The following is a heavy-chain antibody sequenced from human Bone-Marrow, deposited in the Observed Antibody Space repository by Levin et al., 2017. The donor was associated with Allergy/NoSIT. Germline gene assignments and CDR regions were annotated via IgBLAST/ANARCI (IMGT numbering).Heavy chain of an antibody. J-gene: IGHJ2*01. V-gene: IGHV3-15*01. CDR2: IKSESDGGTT. D-gene: IGHD4-11*01. CDR1: GFTFSHNW. CDR3: TTGYRDRWYFDF. Sequence: PGESLKISCAVSGFTFSHNWMSWVRRAPGKGLEWVGRIKSESDGGTTDYAAPVKGRFTISRDESKAMVYLQMNGLTTEDTALYYCTTGYRDRWYFDFWGRGTQVIVSS.